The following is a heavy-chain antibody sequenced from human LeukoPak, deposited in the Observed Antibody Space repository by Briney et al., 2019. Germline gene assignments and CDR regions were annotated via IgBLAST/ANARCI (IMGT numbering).Heavy chain of an antibody. Sequence: PSETLSLTCTVSGGSISSSSYYWGWIRQPPGKGLEWIGSIYYSGSTYYNPSLKSRVTISVDTSKNQFSLKLSSVTAADTAVYYCARDSLYTVTTGFDYWGQGTLVTVSS. CDR3: ARDSLYTVTTGFDY. V-gene: IGHV4-39*07. CDR2: IYYSGST. CDR1: GGSISSSSYY. J-gene: IGHJ4*02. D-gene: IGHD4-17*01.